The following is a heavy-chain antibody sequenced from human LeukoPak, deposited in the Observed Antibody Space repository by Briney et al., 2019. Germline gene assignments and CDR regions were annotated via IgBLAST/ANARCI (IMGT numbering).Heavy chain of an antibody. CDR1: GFTFSSYA. CDR3: AKKRGMATMIVVVPDDY. D-gene: IGHD3-22*01. Sequence: GGSLRLSCAASGFTFSSYAMSWVRQAPGKGLEWASAISGSGGSTYYADSVKGRFTISRDNSKNTLYLQMNSLRAEDTAVYYCAKKRGMATMIVVVPDDYWGQGTLVTVSS. V-gene: IGHV3-23*01. CDR2: ISGSGGST. J-gene: IGHJ4*02.